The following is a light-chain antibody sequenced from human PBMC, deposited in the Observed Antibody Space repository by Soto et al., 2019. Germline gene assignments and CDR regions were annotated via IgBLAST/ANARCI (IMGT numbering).Light chain of an antibody. CDR1: QSVSSNY. Sequence: EIVLTQSPGTLSLSPGERATLSCRASQSVSSNYLAWYQQKPGQAPRLLIYGASTRATGIPDRISGSGSGTDFTLTISRLEPEDFAVYYCQQYGRSPPLIFGGGTNVEIK. V-gene: IGKV3-20*01. CDR2: GAS. J-gene: IGKJ4*01. CDR3: QQYGRSPPLI.